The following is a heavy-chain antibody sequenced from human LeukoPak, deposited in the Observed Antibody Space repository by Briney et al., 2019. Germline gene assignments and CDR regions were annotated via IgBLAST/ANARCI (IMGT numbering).Heavy chain of an antibody. J-gene: IGHJ4*02. V-gene: IGHV3-9*01. D-gene: IGHD6-13*01. Sequence: PGRSPRLSCAASGFTFDDYAMHWVRQAPGKGLEWVSGISWNSGSIGYADSVKGRFTISRDNAKNSLYLQMNSLRAEDTAVYYCARGEGYSSSWYPDWGQGTLVTVSS. CDR3: ARGEGYSSSWYPD. CDR2: ISWNSGSI. CDR1: GFTFDDYA.